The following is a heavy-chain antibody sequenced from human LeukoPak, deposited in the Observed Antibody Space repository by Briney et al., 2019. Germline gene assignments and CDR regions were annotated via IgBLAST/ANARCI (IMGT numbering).Heavy chain of an antibody. CDR1: GFTFSSCS. V-gene: IGHV3-23*01. D-gene: IGHD6-6*01. CDR2: ITPTADWT. Sequence: TGGSLRLSCVASGFTFSSCSMTWVRQAPGKGLECVSTITPTADWTFYAGSVKGRFSISRDNSKNTVYLQMNSLRAEDTAVYYCTRGPGRSSSPYYGMDVWGQGTTVTVSS. J-gene: IGHJ6*02. CDR3: TRGPGRSSSPYYGMDV.